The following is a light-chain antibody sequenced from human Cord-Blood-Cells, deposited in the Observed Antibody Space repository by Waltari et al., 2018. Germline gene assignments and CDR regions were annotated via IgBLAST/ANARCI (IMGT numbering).Light chain of an antibody. J-gene: IGLJ3*02. CDR2: GNS. CDR3: RSYASSLSGAV. Sequence: QSVLPQPASVSGAPGQRVTISSTGSGSNTRAPYDIHSYQQLPGTAPKLLIYGNSHRPSGVPDRFSGSKSGTAASLAISGLQAEDEADYYCRSYASSLSGAVFGGGTKLTVL. CDR1: GSNTRAPYD. V-gene: IGLV1-40*01.